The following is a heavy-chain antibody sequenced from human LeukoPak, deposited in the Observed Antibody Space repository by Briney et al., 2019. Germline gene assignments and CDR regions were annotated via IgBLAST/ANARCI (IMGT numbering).Heavy chain of an antibody. J-gene: IGHJ4*02. CDR2: TYWDDDK. D-gene: IGHD3-10*01. CDR3: VHIQWFGDYYYFDY. V-gene: IGHV2-5*02. CDR1: GFSFNTRGVG. Sequence: SGPTLVNPTQTLTLTCTFSGFSFNTRGVGVGWIRQPPGKALEWLAHTYWDDDKRYSPSLKSRLAITKDTSKNQVVLTMTNTDPVDTATYHCVHIQWFGDYYYFDYWGQGTLVTVSS.